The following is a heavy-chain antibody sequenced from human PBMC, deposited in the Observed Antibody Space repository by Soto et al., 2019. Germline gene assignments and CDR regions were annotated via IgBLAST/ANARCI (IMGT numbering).Heavy chain of an antibody. CDR1: GYSFTSYW. Sequence: PGESLKISCNGSGYSFTSYWISWVRQMPGKGLEWMGRIDPSDSYTNYSPSFQGHVTISADKSISTAYLQWSSLKASDTAMYYCARDPTGYCSGGSCEGYWGQGTLVTVSS. J-gene: IGHJ4*02. CDR2: IDPSDSYT. D-gene: IGHD2-15*01. CDR3: ARDPTGYCSGGSCEGY. V-gene: IGHV5-10-1*01.